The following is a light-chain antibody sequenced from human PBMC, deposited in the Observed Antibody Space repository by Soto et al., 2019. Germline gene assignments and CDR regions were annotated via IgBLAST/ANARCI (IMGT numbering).Light chain of an antibody. V-gene: IGLV1-44*01. CDR3: AAWDDSLNGNVV. Sequence: QSVLTQPPSASGTPGQRVTISCSGSSSNIGSNTVNWYQQVPGTAPKLLIYGNDQRPSGVPDRFSGSKSGTSASLAISGLQSEDEADYYCAAWDDSLNGNVVFGGGTKVTVL. CDR1: SSNIGSNT. CDR2: GND. J-gene: IGLJ2*01.